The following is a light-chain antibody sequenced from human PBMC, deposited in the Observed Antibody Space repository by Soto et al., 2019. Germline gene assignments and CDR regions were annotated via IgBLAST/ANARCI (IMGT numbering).Light chain of an antibody. CDR2: GTS. CDR1: QNISSTL. V-gene: IGKV3-20*01. J-gene: IGKJ1*01. Sequence: EFVLAQSPGTLSLSPGERATLSCRASQNISSTLLAWYKHRPDQPPRLLIYGTSGRATGIPARFSGSGSGTDFTLTISRLEPEDFAVYYCQHYDDSRTFGPGTKVDIK. CDR3: QHYDDSRT.